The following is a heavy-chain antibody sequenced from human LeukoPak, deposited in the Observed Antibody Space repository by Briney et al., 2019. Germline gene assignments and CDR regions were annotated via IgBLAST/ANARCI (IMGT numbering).Heavy chain of an antibody. CDR3: AKDLERHIVVVTASAVDY. CDR1: GFTFSSYG. V-gene: IGHV3-30*18. Sequence: GGSLRLSCAASGFTFSSYGMHWVRQAPGKGLKWVAVISYDGSNKYYADSVKGRFTIFRDNSKNTLYLQMNSLRTEDTAVYYCAKDLERHIVVVTASAVDYWGQGTLVTVSS. D-gene: IGHD2-21*02. J-gene: IGHJ4*02. CDR2: ISYDGSNK.